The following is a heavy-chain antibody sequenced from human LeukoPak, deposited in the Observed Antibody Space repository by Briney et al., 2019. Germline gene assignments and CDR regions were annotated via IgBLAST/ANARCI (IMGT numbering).Heavy chain of an antibody. Sequence: GESLRLSCAASGFTFSDYSMNWVRQAPGKGLEWVSYIDGSGDTIYYADSVKGRFTISRDNAKNSLDLQMNSLRDEDTAVYYCSRRLDCWCQGTLVTVSS. J-gene: IGHJ4*02. V-gene: IGHV3-48*02. CDR2: IDGSGDTI. CDR1: GFTFSDYS. CDR3: SRRLDC. D-gene: IGHD2-21*01.